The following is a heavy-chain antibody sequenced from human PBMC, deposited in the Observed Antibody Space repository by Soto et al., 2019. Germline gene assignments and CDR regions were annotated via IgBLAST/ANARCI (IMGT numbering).Heavy chain of an antibody. CDR2: INSDGSST. J-gene: IGHJ5*02. CDR3: ARDQYDIPDP. V-gene: IGHV3-74*01. Sequence: GALSLSCAASGFHVRSNYMSWVRQAPGKGLVWVSRINSDGSSTSYADSVKGRFTISRDNAKNTLYLQMNSLRAEDTAVYYCARDQYDIPDPWGQGTLVTVSS. D-gene: IGHD3-9*01. CDR1: GFHVRSNY.